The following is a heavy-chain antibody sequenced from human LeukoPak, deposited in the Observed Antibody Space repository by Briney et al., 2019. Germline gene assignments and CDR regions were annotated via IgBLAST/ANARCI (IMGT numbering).Heavy chain of an antibody. CDR2: IYYTGSPT. D-gene: IGHD4-17*01. Sequence: SETLSLTCTVSGGSISSYYWSWIRQPPGKGLEWIGTIYYTGSPTFYNPSLRSRLTISVDTSKSHFSLKLTSVTAADTAVYYCARDFLRDYGDPFDSWGQGTLVTVSS. J-gene: IGHJ4*02. V-gene: IGHV4-59*12. CDR3: ARDFLRDYGDPFDS. CDR1: GGSISSYY.